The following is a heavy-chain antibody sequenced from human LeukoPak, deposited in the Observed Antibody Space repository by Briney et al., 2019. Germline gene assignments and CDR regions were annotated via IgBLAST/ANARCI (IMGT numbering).Heavy chain of an antibody. Sequence: PGGSLRLSCAASGFTFSSYSMNWVRQAPGKGLEWVSSISSSSSYIYYADSVKGRFTISRDNAKNSLYLQMNSLRAEDTAVYYCAREDSYGPGTFDYWGQGTLVTVSS. J-gene: IGHJ4*02. CDR1: GFTFSSYS. D-gene: IGHD5-18*01. V-gene: IGHV3-21*01. CDR3: AREDSYGPGTFDY. CDR2: ISSSSSYI.